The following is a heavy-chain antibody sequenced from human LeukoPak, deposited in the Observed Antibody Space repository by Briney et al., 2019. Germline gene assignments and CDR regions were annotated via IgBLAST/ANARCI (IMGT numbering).Heavy chain of an antibody. CDR1: GFTFSSYS. D-gene: IGHD2-15*01. CDR3: ARDFSPLPEAVMVAATLNWFDP. V-gene: IGHV3-48*01. J-gene: IGHJ5*02. Sequence: PGGSLRLSCAASGFTFSSYSMNWVRQAPGKGLEWVSYISSSSSTIYYADSVKGRFTISRDNAKNSLYLQMNSLRAEDTAVYYCARDFSPLPEAVMVAATLNWFDPWGQGTLVTVSS. CDR2: ISSSSSTI.